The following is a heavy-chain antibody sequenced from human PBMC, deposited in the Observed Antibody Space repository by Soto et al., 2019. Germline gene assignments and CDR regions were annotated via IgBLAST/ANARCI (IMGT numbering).Heavy chain of an antibody. CDR3: ARFLPDYRGYTYIFAV. J-gene: IGHJ4*02. CDR1: GYSFTNYD. CDR2: LSPNSGNT. V-gene: IGHV1-8*01. Sequence: ASVKVSCKSPGYSFTNYDINWVRQAPGQGLEGMGWLSPNSGNTGYAQKFQGRVTMTRDTSTNTAYMELRSLTSDDTALYYCARFLPDYRGYTYIFAVWGQGTLVTLSS. D-gene: IGHD5-12*01.